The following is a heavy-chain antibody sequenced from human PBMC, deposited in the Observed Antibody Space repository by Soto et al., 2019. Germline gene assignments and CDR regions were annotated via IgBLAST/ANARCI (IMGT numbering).Heavy chain of an antibody. CDR2: ISSTGGGT. J-gene: IGHJ6*02. CDR3: ANRPRYYNMDV. Sequence: LRLSCEASGLMFNTYAMTWVRQAPGKGLEWVATISSTGGGTYYADSVKGRFTISRDNSNNRLYLQMYSLRAEDTAVYFCANRPRYYNMDVWGQGTTVTVSS. CDR1: GLMFNTYA. V-gene: IGHV3-23*01.